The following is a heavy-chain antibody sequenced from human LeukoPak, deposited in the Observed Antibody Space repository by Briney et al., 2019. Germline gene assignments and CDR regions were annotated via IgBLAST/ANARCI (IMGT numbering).Heavy chain of an antibody. Sequence: GGSLRLSCAASGFTFSSYSMNWVRQAPGKGLEWVSSISSSSSYIYYADSVKGRFAISRDNAKNSLYLQMNSLRAEDTAVYYCARAVGAKGDYWGQGTLVTVSS. V-gene: IGHV3-21*01. CDR2: ISSSSSYI. D-gene: IGHD1-26*01. CDR1: GFTFSSYS. CDR3: ARAVGAKGDY. J-gene: IGHJ4*02.